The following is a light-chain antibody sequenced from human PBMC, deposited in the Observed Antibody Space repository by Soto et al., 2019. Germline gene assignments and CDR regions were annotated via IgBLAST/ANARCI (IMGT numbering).Light chain of an antibody. CDR2: DVN. CDR3: SSYTITSTQV. Sequence: QSALTQPASVSGSPGQSIAISCTAASSDVGDYKYVSWYQQHPGKAPKLLIYDVNFRPSGVSNRFSCSKSGFTASLTISGLQADDEADYYCSSYTITSTQVFGGGTKLTVL. CDR1: SSDVGDYKY. J-gene: IGLJ3*02. V-gene: IGLV2-14*03.